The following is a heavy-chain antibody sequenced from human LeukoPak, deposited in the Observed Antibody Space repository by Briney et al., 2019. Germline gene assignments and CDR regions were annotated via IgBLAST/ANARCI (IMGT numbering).Heavy chain of an antibody. Sequence: SETLSLTCTVSGDSISSYSWSWIRQPPGKGLEWIGYIYYSGSTDYNPSLKSRVTISVDTSKNQFSLKLSSVTTADTAVYYCARRYCSGGRCYPDYWGQGTLVTVSS. CDR1: GDSISSYS. J-gene: IGHJ4*02. D-gene: IGHD2-15*01. CDR2: IYYSGST. V-gene: IGHV4-59*08. CDR3: ARRYCSGGRCYPDY.